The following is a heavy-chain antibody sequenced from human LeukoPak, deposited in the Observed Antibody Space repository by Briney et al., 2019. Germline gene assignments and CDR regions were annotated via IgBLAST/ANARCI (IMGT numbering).Heavy chain of an antibody. Sequence: GGSLRLSCAASGFTFGSYWMHWVRQAPGKGLVWVSRINSDGSSTSYADSVKGRFTISRDNAKNTLYLQMNSLRAEDTAVYYCARGVSSFGELFSSRVDPWGQGTLVTVSS. CDR3: ARGVSSFGELFSSRVDP. CDR2: INSDGSST. J-gene: IGHJ5*02. V-gene: IGHV3-74*01. CDR1: GFTFGSYW. D-gene: IGHD3-10*01.